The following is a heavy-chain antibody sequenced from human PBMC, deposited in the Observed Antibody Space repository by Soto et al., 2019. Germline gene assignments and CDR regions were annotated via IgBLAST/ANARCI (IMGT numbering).Heavy chain of an antibody. Sequence: SVKVSCKASGRTFSSYAISWVRQAPGQGLEWMGGIIPIFGTANHAQKFQGRLTITADESTSTAYMELSSLRSEDTAVYYCARLRDDSSGYYYYYYGMDVWGHGTTVTVSS. CDR2: IIPIFGTA. CDR3: ARLRDDSSGYYYYYYGMDV. CDR1: GRTFSSYA. D-gene: IGHD3-22*01. V-gene: IGHV1-69*13. J-gene: IGHJ6*02.